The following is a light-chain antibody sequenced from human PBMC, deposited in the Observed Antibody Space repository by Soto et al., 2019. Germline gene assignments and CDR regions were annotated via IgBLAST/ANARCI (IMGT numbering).Light chain of an antibody. CDR3: CSHTTSSTWV. CDR2: DVS. J-gene: IGLJ3*02. Sequence: QSVLTQPASVSGSPGQSITLSCTATSSDVGSFNFVSWYQQHPDKAPKLLIYDVSNRPSGVSSRFSGSKSDYTASLTISGLQPEDEADYYCCSHTTSSTWVFCGVTKLTVL. V-gene: IGLV2-14*03. CDR1: SSDVGSFNF.